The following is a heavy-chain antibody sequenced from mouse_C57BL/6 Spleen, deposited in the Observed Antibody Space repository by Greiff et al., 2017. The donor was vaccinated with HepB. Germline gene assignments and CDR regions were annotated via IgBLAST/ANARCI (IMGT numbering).Heavy chain of an antibody. CDR3: ARSASNCFDY. CDR2: IYPGDGDT. CDR1: GYAFSSYW. J-gene: IGHJ2*01. Sequence: VQLVESGAELVKPGASVKISCKASGYAFSSYWMNWVKQRPGKGLEWIGQIYPGDGDTNYNGKFKGKATLTADKSSSTAYMQLNSLTSEDSAVYFCARSASNCFDYWGQGTTLTVSS. D-gene: IGHD2-10*02. V-gene: IGHV1-80*01.